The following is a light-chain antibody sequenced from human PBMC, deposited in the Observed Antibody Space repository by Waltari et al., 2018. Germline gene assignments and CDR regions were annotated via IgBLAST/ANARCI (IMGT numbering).Light chain of an antibody. CDR2: AAT. CDR3: QQRSKWFT. J-gene: IGKJ4*01. CDR1: QSVSSY. V-gene: IGKV3-11*01. Sequence: EVVLTQSPATLALSPGERATLSCRASQSVSSYLAWYQQKPGQAPRLLIYAATKRAPGIPARFTGSGSGTHFTLTISILEPEDFVVYYCQQRSKWFTFGGGTKVEIK.